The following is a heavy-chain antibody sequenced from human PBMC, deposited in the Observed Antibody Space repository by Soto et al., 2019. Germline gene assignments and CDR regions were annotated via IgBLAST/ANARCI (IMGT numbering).Heavy chain of an antibody. V-gene: IGHV1-3*01. D-gene: IGHD6-13*01. CDR1: GYTFTTYA. Sequence: ASVKGSSNASGYTFTTYAMHWVRQAPGQRLEWMGWINAGNGNTKYSQKFQGRVTITRDTSASTAYMELSSLRSEDTAVYYCGSSSSWYLVFDYWGQGTLVTVSS. CDR3: GSSSSWYLVFDY. J-gene: IGHJ4*02. CDR2: INAGNGNT.